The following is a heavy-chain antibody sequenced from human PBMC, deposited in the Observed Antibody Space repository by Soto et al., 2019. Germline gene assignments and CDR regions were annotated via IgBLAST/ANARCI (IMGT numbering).Heavy chain of an antibody. CDR1: GFTFSSYG. CDR2: ISYDGSNK. Sequence: QVQLVESGGGVVQPGRSLRLSCAASGFTFSSYGMHWVRQAPGKGLEWVAVISYDGSNKYYADSVKGRFTISRDNSKNSLDLQMTRLRAEETAVYYCANGYWSGGSCYPGHDAFDIWGQGTMVTVSS. J-gene: IGHJ3*02. D-gene: IGHD2-15*01. CDR3: ANGYWSGGSCYPGHDAFDI. V-gene: IGHV3-30*18.